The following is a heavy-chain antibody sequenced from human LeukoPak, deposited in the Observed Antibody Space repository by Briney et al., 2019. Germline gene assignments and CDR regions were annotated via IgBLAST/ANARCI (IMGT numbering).Heavy chain of an antibody. CDR1: GGSISSYY. CDR2: IYYSGST. CDR3: ARTSDYDFWSGYYLESVDV. V-gene: IGHV4-59*01. Sequence: SETLSLTCTVSGGSISSYYWSWIRQPPGKGLEWIGYIYYSGSTNYNPSLKSRVTISVDTSKNQFSLKLSSVTAADTAVYYCARTSDYDFWSGYYLESVDVWGQGTTVTVSS. D-gene: IGHD3-3*01. J-gene: IGHJ6*02.